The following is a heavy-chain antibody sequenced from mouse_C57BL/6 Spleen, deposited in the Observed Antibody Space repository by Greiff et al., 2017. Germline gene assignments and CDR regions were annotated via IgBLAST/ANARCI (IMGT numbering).Heavy chain of an antibody. J-gene: IGHJ3*01. V-gene: IGHV1-50*01. CDR3: ARGDGYSNYPFAY. D-gene: IGHD2-5*01. Sequence: VQLQQPGAELVKPGASVKLSCKASGYTFTSYWMQWVKQRPGQGLEWIGEIDPSDSYTNYNQKFKGKATLTVDTSSSTAYMQLSSLTSEDSAVYYCARGDGYSNYPFAYWGQGTLVTVSA. CDR1: GYTFTSYW. CDR2: IDPSDSYT.